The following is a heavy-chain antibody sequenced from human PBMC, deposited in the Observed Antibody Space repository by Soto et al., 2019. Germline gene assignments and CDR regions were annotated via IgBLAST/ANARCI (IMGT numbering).Heavy chain of an antibody. CDR3: ARDLAVAGTGGDAFDI. J-gene: IGHJ3*02. V-gene: IGHV1-18*01. D-gene: IGHD6-19*01. Sequence: ASVKVSCKASGYTFTSYGISWVRQAPGQGLEWMGWISAYNGNTNYAQKLQGRVTMTTDTSTSTAYMELRSLRSDDTAVYYCARDLAVAGTGGDAFDIWGQGTMVTVSS. CDR2: ISAYNGNT. CDR1: GYTFTSYG.